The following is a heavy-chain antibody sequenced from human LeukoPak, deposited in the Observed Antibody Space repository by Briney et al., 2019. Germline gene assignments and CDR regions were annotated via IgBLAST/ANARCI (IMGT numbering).Heavy chain of an antibody. CDR2: ISASGGSA. J-gene: IGHJ4*02. D-gene: IGHD4-17*01. V-gene: IGHV3-23*01. CDR1: GFTFSSCA. Sequence: GGSLRLSCAASGFTFSSCAMSWVRQAPGKGLQWVSSISASGGSAYYADSVRGRFTISRDNSKNTLYLQMNSLRAEDTAVYYCAKSVSPVTPPDYWGLGTLVTVSS. CDR3: AKSVSPVTPPDY.